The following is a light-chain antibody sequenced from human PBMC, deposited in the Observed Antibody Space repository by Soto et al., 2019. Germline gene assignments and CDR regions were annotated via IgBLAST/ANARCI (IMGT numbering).Light chain of an antibody. CDR3: SSYTSSSTLYV. Sequence: QSALTQPASVSGSPGQSITISCTGTSSDVGGYNYVSWYQQHPGKAPKFMIYDVSNRPSGVSNRFSGSKSGNTASLTISGLQAYDEADYYCSSYTSSSTLYVFATGTKLTVL. CDR2: DVS. CDR1: SSDVGGYNY. J-gene: IGLJ1*01. V-gene: IGLV2-14*01.